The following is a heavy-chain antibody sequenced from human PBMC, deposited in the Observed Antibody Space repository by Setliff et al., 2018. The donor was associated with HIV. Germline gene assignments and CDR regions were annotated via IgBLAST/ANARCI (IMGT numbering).Heavy chain of an antibody. J-gene: IGHJ6*04. CDR1: GFTFITST. Sequence: LRLSCVVSGFTFITSTMNWVRQAPGKGLEWVSVISGSGGSTFYADSVKGRFTISRDDAENSLFLQLDSLRDEDTAVYYCARGDRALDVWGEGTTVTVSS. CDR3: ARGDRALDV. CDR2: ISGSGGST. V-gene: IGHV3-48*02.